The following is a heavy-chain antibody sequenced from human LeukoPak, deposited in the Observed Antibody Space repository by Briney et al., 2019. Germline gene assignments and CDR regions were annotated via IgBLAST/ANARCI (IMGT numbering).Heavy chain of an antibody. CDR2: IYYSGST. D-gene: IGHD3-10*01. CDR1: GGSISSSSYY. Sequence: SETLSLTCTVSGGSISSSSYYWGWIRQPPGKGLEWIGSIYYSGSTYYNPSLKSRVTISVDTSKNQFSLKLSSVTAADTAVYYCARLNYYGSGSPTGDYRGQGTLVTVSS. CDR3: ARLNYYGSGSPTGDY. V-gene: IGHV4-39*01. J-gene: IGHJ4*02.